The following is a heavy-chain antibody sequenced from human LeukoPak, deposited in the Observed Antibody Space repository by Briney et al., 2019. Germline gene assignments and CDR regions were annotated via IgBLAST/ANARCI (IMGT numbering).Heavy chain of an antibody. Sequence: SETLSLTCTVSGGSISSSNWWSWVRQPPGKGLEWIGEIYHSGSNNYNPSLKSRVTISVDKSKNQFSLKLSSVTAADTAVYYCARQYILTGYSLFDYWGQGTLVTVSS. CDR3: ARQYILTGYSLFDY. D-gene: IGHD3-9*01. J-gene: IGHJ4*02. V-gene: IGHV4-4*02. CDR2: IYHSGSN. CDR1: GGSISSSNW.